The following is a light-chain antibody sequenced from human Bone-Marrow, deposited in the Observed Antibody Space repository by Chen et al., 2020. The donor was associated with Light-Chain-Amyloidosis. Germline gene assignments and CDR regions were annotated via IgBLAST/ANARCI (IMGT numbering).Light chain of an antibody. CDR1: DLPTKY. V-gene: IGLV3-25*03. CDR2: RDT. CDR3: QSADSSGTYEVI. Sequence: SYELTQPPSVSVSPGQTARITCSGDDLPTKYAYWYQQKPGQAPVLVIHRDTERPSGISERLSGSNSGTTATLTISGVQADGEADYHCQSADSSGTYEVIFGGGSKLTGL. J-gene: IGLJ2*01.